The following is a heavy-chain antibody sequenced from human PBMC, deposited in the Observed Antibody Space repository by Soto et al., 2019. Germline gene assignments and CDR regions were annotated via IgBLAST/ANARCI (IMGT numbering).Heavy chain of an antibody. D-gene: IGHD5-18*01. CDR2: IYYSGST. CDR3: ARLKRGYSYGDY. Sequence: SETLSLTCTVSGGSISSSSYYWGWIRQPPGKGLEWIGSIYYSGSTYYNPSLKSRVTISVDTSKNQFSLKLSSVTAADTAVYYCARLKRGYSYGDYWGQGTLVTVSS. J-gene: IGHJ4*02. V-gene: IGHV4-39*01. CDR1: GGSISSSSYY.